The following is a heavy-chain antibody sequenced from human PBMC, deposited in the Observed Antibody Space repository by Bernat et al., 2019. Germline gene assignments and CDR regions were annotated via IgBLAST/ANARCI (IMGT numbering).Heavy chain of an antibody. CDR3: ARHRCSGGDWFDP. D-gene: IGHD6-19*01. J-gene: IGHJ5*02. Sequence: QLQLQESGPGLVKPSETLSLTCTVSGGSISSSSYYWGWIRQPPGKGLEWIGSIYYSGSTYYNPSLKSRVTISVDTSKNQFSLKLSSVTAADTAVYYCARHRCSGGDWFDPWGQGTLVTVSS. CDR2: IYYSGST. CDR1: GGSISSSSYY. V-gene: IGHV4-39*01.